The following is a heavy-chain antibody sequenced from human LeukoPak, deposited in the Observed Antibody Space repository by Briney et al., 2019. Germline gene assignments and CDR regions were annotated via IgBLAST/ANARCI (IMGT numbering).Heavy chain of an antibody. V-gene: IGHV3-23*01. CDR1: GFTFSSYA. Sequence: GGSLRLSCAASGFTFSSYAMSWVRQAPGKGLEWVSAISGSGGRTYYPDSVKGRFTISRDNSKNTLYLQMNNLRVEDTAVYYCATTTSPGFAAASDYWGQGTLVTVSS. D-gene: IGHD6-13*01. CDR2: ISGSGGRT. CDR3: ATTTSPGFAAASDY. J-gene: IGHJ4*02.